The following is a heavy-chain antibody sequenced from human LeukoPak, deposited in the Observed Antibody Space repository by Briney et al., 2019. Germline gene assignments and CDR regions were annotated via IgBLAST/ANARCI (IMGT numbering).Heavy chain of an antibody. D-gene: IGHD3-3*01. J-gene: IGHJ4*02. CDR1: GGTSKFFA. Sequence: SVKVSCKTSGGTSKFFAVNWVRQAPGQGLEWMGVIKPMFGTGSIPNTATAAYGQKFQGRLTNTTDESTTTAYMELNSLRSGDTAVYFCAREIFHSTSGISQGFDYWGQGTLITVSS. V-gene: IGHV1-69*05. CDR2: IKPMFGTG. CDR3: AREIFHSTSGISQGFDY.